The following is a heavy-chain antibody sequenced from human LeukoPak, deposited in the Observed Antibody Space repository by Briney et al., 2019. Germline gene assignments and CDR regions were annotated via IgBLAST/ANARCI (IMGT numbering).Heavy chain of an antibody. CDR3: ARVRSSGWYGEDYFDY. D-gene: IGHD6-19*01. CDR2: IFYDGNT. Sequence: SETLSLTCSVSGASISSSYNYWGWIRQPPGKGLEWIGSIFYDGNTFYSPSLRSRVTISVDTSKNHCSLKLNSVTAADTAVYYCARVRSSGWYGEDYFDYWGQGTLVTVSS. CDR1: GASISSSYNY. V-gene: IGHV4-39*02. J-gene: IGHJ4*02.